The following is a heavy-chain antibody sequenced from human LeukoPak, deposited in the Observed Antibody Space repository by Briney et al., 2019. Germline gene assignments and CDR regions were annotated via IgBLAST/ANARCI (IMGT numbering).Heavy chain of an antibody. D-gene: IGHD3-10*01. Sequence: SETLSLTCTVSGGSISSGDYYWSWIRQPPGKGLEWIGYIYYSGSTYYNPSLKSRVTISVDTSKNQFSLKLSSVTAADTAVYYCARLLWFGELGPFLDYWGQGTLVTVSS. V-gene: IGHV4-30-4*01. J-gene: IGHJ4*02. CDR2: IYYSGST. CDR1: GGSISSGDYY. CDR3: ARLLWFGELGPFLDY.